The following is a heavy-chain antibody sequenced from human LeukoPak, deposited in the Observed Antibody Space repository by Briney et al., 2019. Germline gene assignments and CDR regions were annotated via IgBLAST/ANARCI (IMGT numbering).Heavy chain of an antibody. V-gene: IGHV3-53*01. J-gene: IGHJ6*03. CDR1: GSTVSSNY. Sequence: GGSLRLSCAASGSTVSSNYMSWVRQAPGKGLEWVSVIYSGGSTYYADSVKGRFTISRDNSKNTLYLQMNSLRAEDTAVYYCARGGAAPTPYYYYYYMDVWGKGTTVTVSS. CDR2: IYSGGST. CDR3: ARGGAAPTPYYYYYYMDV. D-gene: IGHD6-13*01.